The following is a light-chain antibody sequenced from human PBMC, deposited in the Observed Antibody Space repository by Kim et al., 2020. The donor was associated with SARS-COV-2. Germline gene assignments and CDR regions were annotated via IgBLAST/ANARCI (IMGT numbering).Light chain of an antibody. J-gene: IGKJ2*01. Sequence: DIVLTQSPGTLSLSPGDRATLSCRASQTVRNNYIAWYQHIPGQPPRLLIYGASIRATGIPDRFSGSESGTEFTLTISRLEPEDFAVYSCHQYYTSEYTFGQGTKLEI. CDR3: HQYYTSEYT. CDR2: GAS. V-gene: IGKV3-20*01. CDR1: QTVRNNY.